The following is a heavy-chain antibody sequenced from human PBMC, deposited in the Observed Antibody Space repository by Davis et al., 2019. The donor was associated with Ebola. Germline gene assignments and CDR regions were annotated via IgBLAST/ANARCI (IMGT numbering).Heavy chain of an antibody. Sequence: ASVKVSCKASAYTFTSYDINWVRQATGQGLEWMGWMNPNSGNTGYAQKFKGRVTMTRNTSISTAYMELSGLRSDDTAVYYCARAPTWSQINYYCFDYWGQGTLVTVSS. V-gene: IGHV1-8*01. CDR2: MNPNSGNT. D-gene: IGHD3-10*01. J-gene: IGHJ4*02. CDR3: ARAPTWSQINYYCFDY. CDR1: AYTFTSYD.